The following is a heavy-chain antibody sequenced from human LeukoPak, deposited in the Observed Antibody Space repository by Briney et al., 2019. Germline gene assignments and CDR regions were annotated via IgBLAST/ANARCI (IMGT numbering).Heavy chain of an antibody. Sequence: GGSLRLSCAASGLTFSSHWMHWVRQAPGKGLVWVSRITNDGSSTTYADSVKGRFTISRDNAKNMLYLQVNSLRAEDTAVYYCAAQPCSGGVCYLDYWGQGTLVTVSS. J-gene: IGHJ4*02. V-gene: IGHV3-74*01. CDR1: GLTFSSHW. D-gene: IGHD2-8*02. CDR2: ITNDGSST. CDR3: AAQPCSGGVCYLDY.